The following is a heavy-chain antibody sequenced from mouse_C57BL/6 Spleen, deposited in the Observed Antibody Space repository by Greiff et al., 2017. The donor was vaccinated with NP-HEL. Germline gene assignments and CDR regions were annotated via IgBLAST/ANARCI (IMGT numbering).Heavy chain of an antibody. D-gene: IGHD2-4*01. CDR1: GYTFTDYY. Sequence: LLESGPELVKPGASVKISCKASGYTFTDYYINWVKQRPGQGLEWIGWIYPGSGNTKYNEKFKGKATLTVDTSSSTAYMQLSSLTSEDSAVYFCARWSYDYDGGAFDYWGQGTTLTVSS. CDR3: ARWSYDYDGGAFDY. J-gene: IGHJ2*01. CDR2: IYPGSGNT. V-gene: IGHV1-84*01.